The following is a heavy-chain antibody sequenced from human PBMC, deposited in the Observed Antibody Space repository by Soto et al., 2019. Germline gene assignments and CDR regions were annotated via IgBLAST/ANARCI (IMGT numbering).Heavy chain of an antibody. CDR3: ARSGVTGIVIPSHWFDP. CDR1: GDSIGGVGY. CDR2: ISSSGRP. J-gene: IGHJ5*02. V-gene: IGHV4-31*03. D-gene: IGHD2-21*02. Sequence: PSETLSLTCTASGDSIGGVGYWSWIRQFPGRGLEWIGCISSSGRPYYNPALNNRISLSLDTSQNQFSLKLLSVTAADTAIYYCARSGVTGIVIPSHWFDPWGQGTLFTVSS.